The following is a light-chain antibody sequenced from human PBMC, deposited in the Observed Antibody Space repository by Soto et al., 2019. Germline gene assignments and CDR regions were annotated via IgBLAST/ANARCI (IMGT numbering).Light chain of an antibody. CDR3: AAWDASLSAVL. CDR1: NSNIESNY. Sequence: QSVLTQPPSASGPPGQSVAISCSGSNSNIESNYVYWYQHLPGTAPKLLIYMNNQRPSGVPDRFSGSKSGTSASLVIIGLRSEDEAEYYCAAWDASLSAVLFXGGTKVTVL. J-gene: IGLJ2*01. V-gene: IGLV1-47*01. CDR2: MNN.